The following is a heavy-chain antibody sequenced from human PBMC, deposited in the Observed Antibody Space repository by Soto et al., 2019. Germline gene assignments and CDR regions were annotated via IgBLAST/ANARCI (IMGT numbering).Heavy chain of an antibody. J-gene: IGHJ6*02. D-gene: IGHD6-19*01. CDR3: AREFSGWYXDYYGMDV. V-gene: IGHV3-7*05. Sequence: PGGSLRLSCAASGFTFSSYWMSWVRQAPGKGLEWVANIKQDGSEKYYVDSVKGRFTISRDNAKNSLYLQMNSLRAEDTAVYYCAREFSGWYXDYYGMDVWGQGTTVTVSS. CDR2: IKQDGSEK. CDR1: GFTFSSYW.